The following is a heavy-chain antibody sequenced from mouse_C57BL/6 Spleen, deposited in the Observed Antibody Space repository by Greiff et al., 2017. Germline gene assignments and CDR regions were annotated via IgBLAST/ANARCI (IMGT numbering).Heavy chain of an antibody. CDR1: GYAFSSSW. CDR2: IYPGDGDT. D-gene: IGHD3-3*01. Sequence: VHLVESGPELVKPGASVKISCKASGYAFSSSWMNWVKQRPGKGLEWIGRIYPGDGDTNYNGKFKGKATLTADKSSSTAYMQLSSLTSEYSAVYFCARGLPKYAMDYWGQGTSVTVSS. CDR3: ARGLPKYAMDY. J-gene: IGHJ4*01. V-gene: IGHV1-82*01.